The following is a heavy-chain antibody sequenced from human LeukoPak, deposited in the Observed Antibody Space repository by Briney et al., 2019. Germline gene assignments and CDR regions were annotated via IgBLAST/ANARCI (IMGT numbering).Heavy chain of an antibody. CDR2: ISGNGINT. J-gene: IGHJ4*02. CDR3: ARGVSD. D-gene: IGHD3-16*01. CDR1: GFTFNIYA. V-gene: IGHV3-23*01. Sequence: PGGSLRLSCATSGFTFNIYAMNWVRQAPGKGLEWVSIISGNGINTYYVDSVKGRFTISRDDSKNTLYLQMNSLRADDTAIYYCARGVSDWGQGTLVTVAS.